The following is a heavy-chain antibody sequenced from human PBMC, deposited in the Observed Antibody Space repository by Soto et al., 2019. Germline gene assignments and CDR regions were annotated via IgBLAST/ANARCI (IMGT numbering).Heavy chain of an antibody. CDR3: ARESYYGSGATVVGY. J-gene: IGHJ4*02. V-gene: IGHV4-61*08. CDR1: GGSISSGGYS. D-gene: IGHD3-10*01. Sequence: SETLSLTCAVSGGSISSGGYSWSWIRQPPGKGLEWIGYIYYSGSTNYNPSLKSRVTISVDTSKNQFSLKLSSVTAADTAVYYCARESYYGSGATVVGYWGQGTLVTVSS. CDR2: IYYSGST.